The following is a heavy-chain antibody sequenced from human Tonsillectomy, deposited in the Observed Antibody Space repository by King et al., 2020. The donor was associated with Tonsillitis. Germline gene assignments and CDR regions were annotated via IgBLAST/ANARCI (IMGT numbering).Heavy chain of an antibody. V-gene: IGHV3-23*04. CDR3: AKEDPPSYYDSSGYAGKSSFDL. J-gene: IGHJ2*01. CDR2: ISGSCGST. CDR1: GFTFSSYA. Sequence: VQLVESGGGLVQPGGSLRLSCAASGFTFSSYAMSWVRQAPGKGLGWVSAISGSCGSTYYADSVKGRFTISRANSKNPMYLQMYSLRAEDTAVYYCAKEDPPSYYDSSGYAGKSSFDLWGRGTLVTVSS. D-gene: IGHD3-22*01.